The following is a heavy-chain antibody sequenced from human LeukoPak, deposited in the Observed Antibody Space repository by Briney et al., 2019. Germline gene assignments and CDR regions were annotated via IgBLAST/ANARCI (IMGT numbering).Heavy chain of an antibody. J-gene: IGHJ5*02. D-gene: IGHD6-13*01. CDR1: GGSISSSSYY. V-gene: IGHV4-39*01. Sequence: PSETLSLTCTVSGGSISSSSYYWGWIRQPPGKGLEWIGSIYYSGGTYYNPSLKSRVTISVDTSKNQFSLKLSSVTAADTAVYYCARVQGSRHNWFDPWGQGTLVTVSS. CDR2: IYYSGGT. CDR3: ARVQGSRHNWFDP.